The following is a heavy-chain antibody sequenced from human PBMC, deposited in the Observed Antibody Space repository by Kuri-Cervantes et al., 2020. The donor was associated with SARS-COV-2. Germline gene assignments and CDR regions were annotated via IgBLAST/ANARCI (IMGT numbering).Heavy chain of an antibody. CDR3: ARDAPLEIHVPHDAFDI. CDR2: IYSGGST. J-gene: IGHJ3*02. CDR1: GFTFSRYA. D-gene: IGHD1-1*01. Sequence: GGSLRLSCVASGFTFSRYAIHWVRQAPGKGLEWVSVIYSGGSTYYADSVKGRFTISRDNSKNTLYLQMNSLRAEDTAVYYCARDAPLEIHVPHDAFDIWGQGTMVTVSS. V-gene: IGHV3-66*02.